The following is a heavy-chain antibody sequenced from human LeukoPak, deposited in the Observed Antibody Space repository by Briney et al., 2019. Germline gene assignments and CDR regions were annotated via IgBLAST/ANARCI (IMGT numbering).Heavy chain of an antibody. J-gene: IGHJ4*02. CDR3: ARDPIVRGAIVVTCLDC. D-gene: IGHD3-10*01. V-gene: IGHV3-48*01. CDR1: GFTFSIYS. CDR2: ISSSSSTI. Sequence: GGSLRLSCAASGFTFSIYSMNWVRQAPGKGLEWVSYISSSSSTIYYADSVKGRFTISRDNAKNSLYLQMNSLRAEDTAVYYCARDPIVRGAIVVTCLDCWGQGTLVTVSS.